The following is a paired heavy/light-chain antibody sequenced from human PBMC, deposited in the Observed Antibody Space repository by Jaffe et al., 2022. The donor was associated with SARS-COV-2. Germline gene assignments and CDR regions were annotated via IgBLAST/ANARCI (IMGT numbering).Light chain of an antibody. J-gene: IGLJ3*02. CDR3: SSYTSSSTWV. V-gene: IGLV2-14*01. CDR1: SSDVGGYNY. CDR2: EVS. Sequence: QSALTQPASVSGSPGQSITISCTGTSSDVGGYNYVSWYQQHPGKAPKLMIYEVSNRPSGVPDRFSGSKSGNTASLTISGLQAEDEADYYCSSYTSSSTWVFGGGTKLTVL.
Heavy chain of an antibody. CDR1: GGTFSSYA. J-gene: IGHJ6*02. CDR3: ARGVVVDYYYYYGMDV. Sequence: QVQLVQSGAEVKKPGSSVKVSCKASGGTFSSYAISWVRQAPGQGLEWMGGIIPIFGTANYAQKFQGRVTITADESTSTAYMELSSLRSEDTAVYYCARGVVVDYYYYYGMDVWGQGTTVTVSS. V-gene: IGHV1-69*01. CDR2: IIPIFGTA. D-gene: IGHD2-15*01.